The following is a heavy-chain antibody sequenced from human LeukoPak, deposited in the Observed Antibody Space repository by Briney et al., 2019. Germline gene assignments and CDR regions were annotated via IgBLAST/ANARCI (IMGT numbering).Heavy chain of an antibody. V-gene: IGHV4-39*01. CDR1: GASISRGSYH. CDR3: ARLSGYDFWSGGGFFDY. CDR2: IYYSGST. Sequence: PSETLSLTCTVSGASISRGSYHWGWIRQPPEKGLEWIGIIYYSGSTYYNPSLKSRLTKSVDTSKNQFSLKLSSVTAADTAVYYCARLSGYDFWSGGGFFDYWGQGILVAVSS. D-gene: IGHD3-3*01. J-gene: IGHJ4*02.